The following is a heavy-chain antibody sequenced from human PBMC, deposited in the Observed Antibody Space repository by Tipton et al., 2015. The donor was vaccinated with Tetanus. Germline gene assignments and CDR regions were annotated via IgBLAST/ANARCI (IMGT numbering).Heavy chain of an antibody. D-gene: IGHD6-13*01. CDR1: GFTFSSYG. Sequence: SLRLSCAASGFTFSSYGMHWVRQAPGKGLEWVAVIWYDGSNKYYADSVKGRFTISRDNSKNTLYLQMNSLRAEDTAVYYCARDRDSSSWYQFDYWGQGTLVTVSS. CDR2: IWYDGSNK. V-gene: IGHV3-33*01. CDR3: ARDRDSSSWYQFDY. J-gene: IGHJ4*02.